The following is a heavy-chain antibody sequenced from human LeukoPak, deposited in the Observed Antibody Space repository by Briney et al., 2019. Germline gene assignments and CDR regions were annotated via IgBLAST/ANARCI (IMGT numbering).Heavy chain of an antibody. CDR3: TRCYGDYEDYYYMDV. V-gene: IGHV3-49*04. CDR1: GFTFGDYA. J-gene: IGHJ6*03. Sequence: GGPLRLSCTASGFTFGDYAMSWVRQAPGKGREGVGFIRRKDCGGTTEYAASVKGRFTISRDDSKSIAYLQMNSLKTEDTAVYYCTRCYGDYEDYYYMDVWGKGTTVTVSS. CDR2: IRRKDCGGTT. D-gene: IGHD4-17*01.